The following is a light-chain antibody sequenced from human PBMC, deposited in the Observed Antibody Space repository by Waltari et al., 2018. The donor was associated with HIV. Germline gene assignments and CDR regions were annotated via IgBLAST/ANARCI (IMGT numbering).Light chain of an antibody. J-gene: IGLJ2*01. CDR3: QSYDSSLSGPV. Sequence: VSGAPGQRVTISCTGSSSNIGAGYDVHWYQQLPGTAPKLLIYGNSNRPSGVPDRFSGSKSGTSASLAITGLQAEDEADYYCQSYDSSLSGPVFGGGTKLTVL. CDR1: SSNIGAGYD. CDR2: GNS. V-gene: IGLV1-40*01.